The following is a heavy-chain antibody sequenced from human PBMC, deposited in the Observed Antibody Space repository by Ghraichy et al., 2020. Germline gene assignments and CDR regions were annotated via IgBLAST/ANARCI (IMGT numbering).Heavy chain of an antibody. Sequence: LSLTCVGSGFTFSSYEMNWVRQAPGKGLEWICYITSRGNTYYADSVKGRFTISRDNAKNSVYLQMNSLRVEDTAIYYCARPGDEGYWGQGTLVTVSS. CDR1: GFTFSSYE. CDR2: ITSRGNT. V-gene: IGHV3-48*03. J-gene: IGHJ4*02. CDR3: ARPGDEGY.